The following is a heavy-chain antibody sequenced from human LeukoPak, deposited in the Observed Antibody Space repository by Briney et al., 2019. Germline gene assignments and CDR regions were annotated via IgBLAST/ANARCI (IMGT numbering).Heavy chain of an antibody. CDR1: GYSFTSYW. V-gene: IGHV5-51*01. CDR2: IYPNDSDT. D-gene: IGHD3-9*01. Sequence: PGESLKISCEGSGYSFTSYWIGWVRQMPGKGLEWMGIIYPNDSDTTYSPSFQGQVTISADKSISTAYLQWSSLKASDTAIYYCARRLTDYDILTGLKWYYFHYWGQGTLVIVSS. J-gene: IGHJ4*02. CDR3: ARRLTDYDILTGLKWYYFHY.